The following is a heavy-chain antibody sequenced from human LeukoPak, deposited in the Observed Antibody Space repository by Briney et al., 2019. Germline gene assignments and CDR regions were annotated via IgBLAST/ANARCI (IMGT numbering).Heavy chain of an antibody. Sequence: ASVKVSCKASGGTFSSYAISWVRQAPGQGLEWMGRIIPILGIANYAQKFQGRVTMTRDTSISTAYMELSSLRSEDTAVYYCARKGEMATMRWGQGTLVTVSS. CDR1: GGTFSSYA. D-gene: IGHD5-24*01. J-gene: IGHJ4*02. V-gene: IGHV1-69*04. CDR3: ARKGEMATMR. CDR2: IIPILGIA.